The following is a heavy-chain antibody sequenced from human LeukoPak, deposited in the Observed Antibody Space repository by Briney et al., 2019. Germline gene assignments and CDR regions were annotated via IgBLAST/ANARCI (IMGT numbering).Heavy chain of an antibody. J-gene: IGHJ3*02. V-gene: IGHV3-30*04. CDR2: ISYDGTNK. CDR1: VFTFSRYS. Sequence: GGSLRLSCTASVFTFSRYSMHWVRQAPGKGLECGAVISYDGTNKYHADSVKGRFSISRDNSKITQYLKMQGLRAEDTAVYYCARDYVWQLDLSPDDAFDIWGQGTMVTVSS. D-gene: IGHD1-7*01. CDR3: ARDYVWQLDLSPDDAFDI.